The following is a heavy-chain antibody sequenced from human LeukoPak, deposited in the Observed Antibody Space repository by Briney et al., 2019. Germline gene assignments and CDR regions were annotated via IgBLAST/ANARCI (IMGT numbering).Heavy chain of an antibody. J-gene: IGHJ5*02. D-gene: IGHD6-13*01. Sequence: SETLSLTCTVSGGSISSYYWSWVRQPPGKGLEWIGYIYYSGSTNYNPSLKSRVTISVDTSKNQFSLKLSSVTAADTAVYYCAREVTSSWYGEGTLNWFDPWGQGTLVTVSS. CDR2: IYYSGST. V-gene: IGHV4-59*12. CDR1: GGSISSYY. CDR3: AREVTSSWYGEGTLNWFDP.